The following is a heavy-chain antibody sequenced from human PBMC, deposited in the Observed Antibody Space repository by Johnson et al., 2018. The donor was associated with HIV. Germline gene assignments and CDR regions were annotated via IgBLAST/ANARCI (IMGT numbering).Heavy chain of an antibody. V-gene: IGHV3-9*01. Sequence: VQSAESGGGFAQSGTSPRLSCPSSASTIDYHAINWVRQAPATGLQWVSGISWTSDTIGSAASVKGRFALSTANPENSLYLQMNSPRAEDTAVYYCARGGDGSQRGGHNHLWLFAFDIWGQGTMVTVSS. CDR2: ISWTSDTI. J-gene: IGHJ3*02. D-gene: IGHD2-21*01. CDR1: ASTIDYHA. CDR3: ARGGDGSQRGGHNHLWLFAFDI.